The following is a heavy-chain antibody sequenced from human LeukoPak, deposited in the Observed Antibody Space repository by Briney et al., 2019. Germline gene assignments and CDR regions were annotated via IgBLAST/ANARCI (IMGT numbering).Heavy chain of an antibody. CDR3: AREMASSSAFDI. D-gene: IGHD5-24*01. CDR1: GGSISSYY. V-gene: IGHV4-59*01. Sequence: SETLSLTCTVSGGSISSYYWNWIRQPPGKGLEWIAYISYSGSTNYNPSLKGRVTISLDMSKNQVSLKLSSVTAADTAIYYCAREMASSSAFDIWGQGTMVTVSS. J-gene: IGHJ3*02. CDR2: ISYSGST.